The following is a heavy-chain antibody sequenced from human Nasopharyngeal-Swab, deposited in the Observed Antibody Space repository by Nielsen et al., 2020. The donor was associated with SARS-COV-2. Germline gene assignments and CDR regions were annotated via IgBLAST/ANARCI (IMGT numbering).Heavy chain of an antibody. CDR2: INTNTGNP. D-gene: IGHD5-18*01. J-gene: IGHJ6*02. Sequence: ASVKVSCKASGYTFTGYAMNWVRQAPGQGLEWMGWINTNTGNPTYAQGFTGRFVFSLDTSASTAYLQISSLKAEDTAVYYCARTPVTYYYYGMDVWGQGTTVTVSS. V-gene: IGHV7-4-1*02. CDR1: GYTFTGYA. CDR3: ARTPVTYYYYGMDV.